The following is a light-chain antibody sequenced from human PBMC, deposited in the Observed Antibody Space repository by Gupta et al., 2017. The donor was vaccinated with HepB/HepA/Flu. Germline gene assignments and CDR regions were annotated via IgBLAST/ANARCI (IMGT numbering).Light chain of an antibody. CDR2: QDN. J-gene: IGLJ2*01. CDR1: KLGDKY. Sequence: SYELTQPPSVSVSPGQTASITCSGDKLGDKYACWYQQKPGQSPVLVIYQDNKRPSGIPERLSGFNSGNTATLTISGTQAMDEADYYCQAWDSSIVVFGGGTKLTVL. V-gene: IGLV3-1*01. CDR3: QAWDSSIVV.